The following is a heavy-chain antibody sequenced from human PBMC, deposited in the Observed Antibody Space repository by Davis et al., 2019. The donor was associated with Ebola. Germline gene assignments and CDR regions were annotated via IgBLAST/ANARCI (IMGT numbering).Heavy chain of an antibody. J-gene: IGHJ6*03. Sequence: ASVKVSCKASGYTFTSYGISWVRQAPGQGLEWMGIINPSGGSTSYAQKFQGRVTMTRDTSTSTAYMELRSLRSEETAVYYCARRYCSSTRCYHYYYYMDVWGKGTTVTVSS. CDR1: GYTFTSYG. V-gene: IGHV1-46*01. CDR3: ARRYCSSTRCYHYYYYMDV. CDR2: INPSGGST. D-gene: IGHD2-2*01.